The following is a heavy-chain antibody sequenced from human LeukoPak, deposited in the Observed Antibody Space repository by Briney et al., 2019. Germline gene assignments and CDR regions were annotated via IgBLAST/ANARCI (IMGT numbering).Heavy chain of an antibody. CDR3: TKDYYYYHAMDV. J-gene: IGHJ6*02. CDR2: IYSGGST. Sequence: PGGSLRLSCAASGFTVSSNYMSWVRQAPGKGLEWVSVIYSGGSTYYADSVKGRFTISRDSSKNTLYLQMNSLRAKDTAVYYCTKDYYYYHAMDVWGQGTTVTVSS. V-gene: IGHV3-53*01. CDR1: GFTVSSNY.